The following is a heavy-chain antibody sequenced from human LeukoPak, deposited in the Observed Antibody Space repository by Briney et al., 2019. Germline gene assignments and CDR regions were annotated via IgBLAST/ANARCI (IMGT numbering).Heavy chain of an antibody. D-gene: IGHD4-17*01. J-gene: IGHJ4*02. Sequence: GGSLRLSCAASGFTFSSYGMHWVRQAPGKGLEWVAVISYDGSNKYYADSVKGRFTISRDNSKNTLYLQMNSLRAEDTAVYYCAKDRDYGDTLFDYWGQGTLVTVYS. CDR2: ISYDGSNK. CDR3: AKDRDYGDTLFDY. CDR1: GFTFSSYG. V-gene: IGHV3-30*18.